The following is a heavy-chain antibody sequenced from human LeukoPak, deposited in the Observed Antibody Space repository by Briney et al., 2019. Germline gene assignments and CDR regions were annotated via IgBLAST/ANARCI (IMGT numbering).Heavy chain of an antibody. CDR2: IKQDGSEK. V-gene: IGHV3-7*01. D-gene: IGHD3-22*01. J-gene: IGHJ4*02. Sequence: PGGSLRLSCAVSGFTFSNNWMSWVRQAPGKGLEWVANIKQDGSEKYYVDSVKGRFTISRDNAKNSLYLQMNSLRAEDTAVYYCARVITYYYDSSGYYYSYFDYWGQGTLVTVSS. CDR1: GFTFSNNW. CDR3: ARVITYYYDSSGYYYSYFDY.